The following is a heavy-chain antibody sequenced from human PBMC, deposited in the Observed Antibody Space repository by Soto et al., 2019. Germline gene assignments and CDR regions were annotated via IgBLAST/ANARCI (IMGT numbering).Heavy chain of an antibody. J-gene: IGHJ4*02. Sequence: EVQLVESGGGLVQPGGSLRLSCAASGFIFSNYDMHWVRRPPGKGLEWLAAIGTTGDPYYPGSVKGRFTISRENARNSLYLQVDSLTVGDTAVYFCGRGNNGWYAEVDSWGQGTVVTVSS. D-gene: IGHD6-19*01. V-gene: IGHV3-13*05. CDR1: GFIFSNYD. CDR2: IGTTGDP. CDR3: GRGNNGWYAEVDS.